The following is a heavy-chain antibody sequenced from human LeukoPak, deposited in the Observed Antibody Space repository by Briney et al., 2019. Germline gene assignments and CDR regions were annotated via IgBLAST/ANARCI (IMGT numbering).Heavy chain of an antibody. CDR1: GFTFDDYT. CDR3: AKEASGYSYYSYYYYYYMDV. V-gene: IGHV3-43*01. Sequence: QTGGSLRLSCAASGFTFDDYTMHWVRQAPGKGLEWVSLISWDGGSTYYADSVKGRVTISRDNSKNSLYLQMNSLRTEDTALYYCAKEASGYSYYSYYYYYYMDVWGKGTTVTVSS. D-gene: IGHD5-18*01. CDR2: ISWDGGST. J-gene: IGHJ6*03.